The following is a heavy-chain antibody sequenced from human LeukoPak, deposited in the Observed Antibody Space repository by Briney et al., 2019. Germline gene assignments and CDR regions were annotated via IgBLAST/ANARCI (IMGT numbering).Heavy chain of an antibody. J-gene: IGHJ4*02. Sequence: ASETLSLTCTVSGGIISSYYWSWIRQPPGKGLEWIGYIYTSGSTNYNPSLKSRVTISVDTSKNQFSLKLSSVTAADTAVYYCAGTDGYNGGIFDYWGQGTLVTVSS. CDR2: IYTSGST. V-gene: IGHV4-4*09. D-gene: IGHD5-24*01. CDR1: GGIISSYY. CDR3: AGTDGYNGGIFDY.